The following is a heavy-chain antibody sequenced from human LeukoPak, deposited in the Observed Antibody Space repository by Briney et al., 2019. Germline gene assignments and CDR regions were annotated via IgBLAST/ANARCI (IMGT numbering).Heavy chain of an antibody. D-gene: IGHD3-10*01. CDR1: GYTFTGDY. CDR2: INPNIGGT. V-gene: IGHV1-2*06. CDR3: TRGYNYGSGSYSPVPFYMDV. J-gene: IGHJ6*03. Sequence: GSVKSSCKASGYTFTGDYIHWGRQAPGQGVEGMGRINPNIGGTTYAQNFEGRVTMTRDTSISTVYMELSRRRSDDTARYYCTRGYNYGSGSYSPVPFYMDVSGKGTTVTV.